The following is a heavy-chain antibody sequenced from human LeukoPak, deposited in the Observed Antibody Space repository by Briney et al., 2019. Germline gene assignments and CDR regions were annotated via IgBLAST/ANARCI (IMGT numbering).Heavy chain of an antibody. CDR1: GDSISSGDYY. V-gene: IGHV4-61*02. Sequence: PSETLSLTCTVSGDSISSGDYYWSWIRQPAGKGLEWIGRISSSGSTNYNPSLKSRVTISVDTSKNQFSLKLSSVTAADTAVYYCARVNTIAVAGTSIVANIDYWGQGTLVTVSS. J-gene: IGHJ4*02. CDR2: ISSSGST. CDR3: ARVNTIAVAGTSIVANIDY. D-gene: IGHD6-19*01.